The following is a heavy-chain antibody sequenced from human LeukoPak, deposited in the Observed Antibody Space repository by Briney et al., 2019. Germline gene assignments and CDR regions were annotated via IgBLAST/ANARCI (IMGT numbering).Heavy chain of an antibody. CDR2: TYYRSKWYN. Sequence: SQTLSLTCAISGDSVSSNSAAWNWIRQSPSRGLEWLGRTYYRSKWYNDCAVSVKSRITINPDTSKNQFSLQLNSVTPEDTAVYYCAASTTRITMKVDIWGQGTMVTVSS. D-gene: IGHD3-22*01. J-gene: IGHJ3*02. V-gene: IGHV6-1*01. CDR3: AASTTRITMKVDI. CDR1: GDSVSSNSAA.